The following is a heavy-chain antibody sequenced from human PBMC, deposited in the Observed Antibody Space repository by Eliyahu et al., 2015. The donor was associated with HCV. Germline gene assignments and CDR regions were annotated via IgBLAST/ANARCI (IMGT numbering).Heavy chain of an antibody. CDR1: GYIFTSYG. CDR2: XSPYNGNA. D-gene: IGHD3/OR15-3a*01. CDR3: ARLKDWTGTLPVD. V-gene: IGHV1-18*01. J-gene: IGHJ4*02. Sequence: QIQLVQSGPEVKKPGASVKVSCKXXGYIFTSYGIAWVRQAPGQGXEWXGXXSPYNGNAKYAQNFQGRVSMTTDTPTTTAYMDLRSLRSDDTAIYYCARLKDWTGTLPVDWGQGTLVTVSS.